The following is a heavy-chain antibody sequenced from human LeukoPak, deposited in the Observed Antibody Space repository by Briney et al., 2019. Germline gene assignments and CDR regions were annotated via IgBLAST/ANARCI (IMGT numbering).Heavy chain of an antibody. D-gene: IGHD3-16*01. V-gene: IGHV4-59*01. J-gene: IGHJ3*02. CDR1: GGSISSYY. CDR2: IYYSGST. Sequence: SETLSLTCTVSGGSISSYYWSWIRQPPGKGLEWIGYIYYSGSTNYNPSLKSRVTISVDTSKNQFSPKLSSVTAADTAVYYCARDMTRPSIAFDIWGQGTMVTVSS. CDR3: ARDMTRPSIAFDI.